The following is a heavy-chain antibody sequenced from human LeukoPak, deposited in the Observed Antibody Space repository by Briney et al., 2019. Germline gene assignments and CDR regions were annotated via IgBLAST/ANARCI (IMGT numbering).Heavy chain of an antibody. V-gene: IGHV4-39*07. CDR3: ARALWVSGSYYYYYYMDV. CDR1: GGSISSSSYY. J-gene: IGHJ6*03. Sequence: SETLSLTCTVSGGSISSSSYYWGWIRQPPGKGLEWIGSIYYSGSTYYNPSLKSRVTISVDTSKNQFSLKLSSVTAADTAVYYCARALWVSGSYYYYYYMDVWGKGTTVTVSS. CDR2: IYYSGST. D-gene: IGHD1-26*01.